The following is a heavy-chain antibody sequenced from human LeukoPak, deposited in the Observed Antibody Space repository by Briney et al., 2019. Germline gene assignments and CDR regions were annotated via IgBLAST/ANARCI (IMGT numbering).Heavy chain of an antibody. D-gene: IGHD2-2*01. J-gene: IGHJ3*02. CDR2: INPNSGGT. Sequence: GASVKVSCKASGYTFTGYYMHWVRQAPGQGLEWMGWINPNSGGTNYAQKFQGRVTMTRDTSISTAYMELSRLRSDDTAVYYCARGDRISDIVVTDAFDIWGQGTMVTVSS. CDR3: ARGDRISDIVVTDAFDI. V-gene: IGHV1-2*02. CDR1: GYTFTGYY.